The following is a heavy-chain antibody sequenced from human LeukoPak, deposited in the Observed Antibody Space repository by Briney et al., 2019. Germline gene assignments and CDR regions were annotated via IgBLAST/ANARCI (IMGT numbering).Heavy chain of an antibody. CDR2: ISGSGGST. J-gene: IGHJ6*02. Sequence: GGSLRLSCEASGFTFSSYAMSWVRQAPGKGLEWVSAISGSGGSTYYADSVKGRFTISRDNSKNTLYLQMNSLRAEDTAVYYCAKDNSRLVTPYHYYYYGMDVWGQGTTVTVSS. V-gene: IGHV3-23*01. D-gene: IGHD4-23*01. CDR1: GFTFSSYA. CDR3: AKDNSRLVTPYHYYYYGMDV.